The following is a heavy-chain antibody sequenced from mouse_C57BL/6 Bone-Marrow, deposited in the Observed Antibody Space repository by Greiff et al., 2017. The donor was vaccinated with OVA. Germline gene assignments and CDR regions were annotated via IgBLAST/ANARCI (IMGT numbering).Heavy chain of an antibody. CDR1: GYTFTDYY. J-gene: IGHJ4*01. Sequence: EVQLQQSGPELVKPGASVKISCKASGYTFTDYYMNWVKQSHGKSLEWIGDINPNNGGTSYNQKFKGKATLTVDKSSSTAYMELRSLTSEDSAVYYCARWEDYGESAMDYWGQGTSVTVSS. CDR2: INPNNGGT. CDR3: ARWEDYGESAMDY. D-gene: IGHD2-4*01. V-gene: IGHV1-26*01.